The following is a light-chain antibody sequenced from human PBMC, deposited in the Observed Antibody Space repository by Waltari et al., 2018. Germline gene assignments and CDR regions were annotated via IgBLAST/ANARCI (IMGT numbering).Light chain of an antibody. CDR3: QQYGPSPLYT. CDR2: DTS. V-gene: IGKV3-20*01. Sequence: EIVLTQSPGTLSLSPGERATLSCRASQHPNFLAWYQQTPGQAPRLLIYDTSTRAIGIADRFSGSGSGTDFTLTISRLEPEDFAVYYCQQYGPSPLYTFGRGTKVEI. CDR1: QHPNF. J-gene: IGKJ2*01.